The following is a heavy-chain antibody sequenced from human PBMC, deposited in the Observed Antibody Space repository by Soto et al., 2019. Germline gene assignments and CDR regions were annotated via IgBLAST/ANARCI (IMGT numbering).Heavy chain of an antibody. CDR1: GFTFSSYG. D-gene: IGHD4-17*01. J-gene: IGHJ4*02. Sequence: QVQLVESGGGVVQPGRSLRLSCAASGFTFSSYGMHWVRQAPGKGLEGVAVISYDGRNKYYADSVKGRFTISRDNSKNKLYLQMNSLRAEDTAVYYCAKEGGDYRRPLDYWGQGTLVTVSS. CDR2: ISYDGRNK. CDR3: AKEGGDYRRPLDY. V-gene: IGHV3-30*18.